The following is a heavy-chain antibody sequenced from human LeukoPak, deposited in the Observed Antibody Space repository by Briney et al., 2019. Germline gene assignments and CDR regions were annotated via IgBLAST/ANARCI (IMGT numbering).Heavy chain of an antibody. CDR1: GVSISSHY. CDR2: IYYSGST. CDR3: ARANYDILTGSHDAFDI. Sequence: SETLSLTCTVSGVSISSHYWSWIRQPPGKGLEWIGDIYYSGSTNYNPALKSRVTISVGTPKNPFSLTLSSVTAADTAVYYCARANYDILTGSHDAFDIWGQGTMVTVSS. D-gene: IGHD3-9*01. V-gene: IGHV4-59*11. J-gene: IGHJ3*02.